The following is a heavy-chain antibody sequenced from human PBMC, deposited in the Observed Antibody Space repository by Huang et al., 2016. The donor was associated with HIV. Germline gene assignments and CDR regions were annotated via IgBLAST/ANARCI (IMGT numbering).Heavy chain of an antibody. CDR3: ARSGDGGKSPMDV. V-gene: IGHV4-61*09. Sequence: QGQLQESGPGLVKPSQTLSLTCTVSGGSIGSGSFYWTWIRQPAGKGLEWIGDIYTIGTTNYNHSLKSRVTISLDTTKNQFSLKLRFVTAADTAVYFCARSGDGGKSPMDVWGKGTTVTVS. CDR2: IYTIGTT. J-gene: IGHJ6*03. CDR1: GGSIGSGSFY. D-gene: IGHD2-15*01.